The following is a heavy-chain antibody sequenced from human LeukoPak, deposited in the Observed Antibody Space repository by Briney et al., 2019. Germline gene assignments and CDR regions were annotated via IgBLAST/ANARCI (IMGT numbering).Heavy chain of an antibody. V-gene: IGHV4-39*07. CDR3: ARVEIFGVAREYWFDP. J-gene: IGHJ5*02. CDR1: GGSISSSSYY. CDR2: IYYSGST. D-gene: IGHD3-3*01. Sequence: TSETLSLTCTVSGGSISSSSYYWGWIRQPPGKGLEWIGSIYYSGSTYYNPSLKSRVTISVDTSKNQFSLKLSSVTAADTAVYYCARVEIFGVAREYWFDPWGQGTLVTVSP.